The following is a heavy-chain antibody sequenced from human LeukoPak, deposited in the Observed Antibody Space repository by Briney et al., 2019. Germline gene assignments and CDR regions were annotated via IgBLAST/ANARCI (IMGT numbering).Heavy chain of an antibody. Sequence: GASVKVSCKASGYTITSYGFAWLRQAPGQGLQWIGWISGYNDNTDYAEAFQGRVTMTTSRSTKTAFMELRRLKSDDTAVYYCAKDRVPYTWGGVSANRNAFDVWGQGTVVTVSS. D-gene: IGHD3-16*01. J-gene: IGHJ3*01. CDR3: AKDRVPYTWGGVSANRNAFDV. CDR1: GYTITSYG. V-gene: IGHV1-18*01. CDR2: ISGYNDNT.